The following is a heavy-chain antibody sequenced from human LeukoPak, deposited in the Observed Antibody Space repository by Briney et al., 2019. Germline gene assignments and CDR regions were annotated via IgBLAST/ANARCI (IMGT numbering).Heavy chain of an antibody. V-gene: IGHV1-3*01. D-gene: IGHD3-16*01. Sequence: GASVKVSCKASGYTFSGNVMHWVRQAPGQRLEWMGWINGANGDTKYSQRLQGRVTITRDTSANTVYMDLNSLRFEDTAVYYCATERLGDAWFDPWGQGTLVTVSS. J-gene: IGHJ5*02. CDR3: ATERLGDAWFDP. CDR1: GYTFSGNV. CDR2: INGANGDT.